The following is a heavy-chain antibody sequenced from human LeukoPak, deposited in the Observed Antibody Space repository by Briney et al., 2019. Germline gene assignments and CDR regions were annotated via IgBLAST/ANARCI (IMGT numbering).Heavy chain of an antibody. J-gene: IGHJ4*02. V-gene: IGHV3-11*04. CDR2: ISNAASTI. CDR1: GFIFSDYY. D-gene: IGHD1-7*01. CDR3: ARVTRRNYGPWAFDY. Sequence: PGGSLRLSCAASGFIFSDYYMSWIRQAPGKGLEWVSYISNAASTIYYADPVKGRFTISRDNARNSLFLQMNSLRVEDTAVYYCARVTRRNYGPWAFDYWGQGTLATVSS.